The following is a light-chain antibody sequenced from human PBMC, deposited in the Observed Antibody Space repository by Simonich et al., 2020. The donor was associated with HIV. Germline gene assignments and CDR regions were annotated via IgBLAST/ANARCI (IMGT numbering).Light chain of an antibody. V-gene: IGLV6-57*03. CDR3: QSYDSNNRV. CDR2: EDN. J-gene: IGLJ3*02. CDR1: SGRIATNS. Sequence: NFMLTQPHSVSESPGKTVIISCTRTSGRIATNSVQWYQQRPGSAPTTVIYEDNQRPSGVSERFSGSIDTSSNSASLTISGLKTEDEADYYCQSYDSNNRVFGGGTKLTVL.